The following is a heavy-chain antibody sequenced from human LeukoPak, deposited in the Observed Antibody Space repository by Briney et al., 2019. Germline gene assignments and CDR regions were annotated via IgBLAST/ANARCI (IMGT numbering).Heavy chain of an antibody. Sequence: ALVKVSCKASGYTFTGYYMHWVRQAPGQGLEWMGRINPNSGGTNYAQKFQGRVTMTRDTSISTAYMELSRLRSDDTAVYYCARDAYYDSSGNYYDYWGQGTLVTVSS. CDR3: ARDAYYDSSGNYYDY. CDR1: GYTFTGYY. V-gene: IGHV1-2*06. D-gene: IGHD3-22*01. CDR2: INPNSGGT. J-gene: IGHJ4*02.